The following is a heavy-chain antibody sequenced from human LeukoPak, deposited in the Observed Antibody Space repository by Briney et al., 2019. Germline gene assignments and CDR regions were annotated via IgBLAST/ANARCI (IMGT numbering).Heavy chain of an antibody. J-gene: IGHJ5*02. Sequence: PGGSLRLSCAASGFTFSSYWMSWVRQAPGKGLEWVANIKQDGSEKYYVDSVKGRFTISRDNAKNSLYLQMNSLRAEDTAVYYCARESDIVARSWFDPWGQGTLVTVSS. CDR1: GFTFSSYW. CDR2: IKQDGSEK. CDR3: ARESDIVARSWFDP. V-gene: IGHV3-7*01. D-gene: IGHD5-12*01.